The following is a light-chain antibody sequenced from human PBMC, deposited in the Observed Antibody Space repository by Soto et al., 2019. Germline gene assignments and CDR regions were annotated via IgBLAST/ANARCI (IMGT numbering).Light chain of an antibody. V-gene: IGKV3-15*01. CDR3: QQYNNWPPST. CDR1: QSVSSN. Sequence: EIVMTQSPANLSVSPGERATLSCRASQSVSSNVAWYQQKPGQAPRLLIYGASTRATGIPARFSGSGSGTEFTITISSLQSEDFAVYYCQQYNNWPPSTFGQGTKLEIK. J-gene: IGKJ2*02. CDR2: GAS.